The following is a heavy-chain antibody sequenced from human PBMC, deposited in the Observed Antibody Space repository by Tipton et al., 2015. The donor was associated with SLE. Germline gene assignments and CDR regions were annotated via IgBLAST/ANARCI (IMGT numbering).Heavy chain of an antibody. CDR2: MRNDGGSQ. CDR1: GFSFNTYA. V-gene: IGHV3-30*02. D-gene: IGHD4-11*01. Sequence: SLRLSCVASGFSFNTYAMSWVRQAPGKGLEWVAFMRNDGGSQYYGDSVRGRFTVSRGNSKNTLYLQVNSLRPEDTAVYYCAKDVTTSLGYFDSWGQGTLVTVSS. CDR3: AKDVTTSLGYFDS. J-gene: IGHJ4*02.